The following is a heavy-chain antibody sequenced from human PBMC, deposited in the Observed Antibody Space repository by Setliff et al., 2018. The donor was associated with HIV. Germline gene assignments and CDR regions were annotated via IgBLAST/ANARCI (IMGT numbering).Heavy chain of an antibody. D-gene: IGHD3-10*01. V-gene: IGHV3-74*03. J-gene: IGHJ3*01. Sequence: GGSLRLSCAASGFTFSNNWIHWVRQTAEKGLVWVSRISPDGSSTMYADSVKGRFTISRDNAKNTVYLQMNSLRAEDTAVYYCAKDSRRGDAYNVGVFDFWGQGTMVTVSS. CDR3: AKDSRRGDAYNVGVFDF. CDR2: ISPDGSST. CDR1: GFTFSNNW.